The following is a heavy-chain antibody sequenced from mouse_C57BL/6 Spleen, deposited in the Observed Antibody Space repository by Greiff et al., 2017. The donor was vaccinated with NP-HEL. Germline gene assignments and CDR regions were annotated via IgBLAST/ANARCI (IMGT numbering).Heavy chain of an antibody. V-gene: IGHV5-17*01. CDR2: ISSGSSTI. J-gene: IGHJ4*01. D-gene: IGHD2-4*01. CDR1: GFTFSDYG. CDR3: ARTDYPYAMDY. Sequence: DVRLVESGGGLVKPGGSLKLSCAASGFTFSDYGMHWVRQAPEKGLEWVAYISSGSSTIYYADTVKGRFTISRDNAKNTLFLQMTSLRSEDTAVYYCARTDYPYAMDYWGQGTSVTVSS.